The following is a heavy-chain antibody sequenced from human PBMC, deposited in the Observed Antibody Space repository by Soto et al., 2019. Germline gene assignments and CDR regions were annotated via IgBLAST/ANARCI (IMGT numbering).Heavy chain of an antibody. V-gene: IGHV3-30-3*01. J-gene: IGHJ4*02. CDR3: ARYVVRGVISSDYYFDY. CDR1: GFTFSSYA. Sequence: GGSLRLSCATSGFTFSSYAMHWVRQAPGKGLEWVAVISYDGSNKYYADSVKGRFTISRDNSKNTLYLQMNSLRAEDTAVYYCARYVVRGVISSDYYFDYWGQGTLVTVSS. CDR2: ISYDGSNK. D-gene: IGHD3-10*01.